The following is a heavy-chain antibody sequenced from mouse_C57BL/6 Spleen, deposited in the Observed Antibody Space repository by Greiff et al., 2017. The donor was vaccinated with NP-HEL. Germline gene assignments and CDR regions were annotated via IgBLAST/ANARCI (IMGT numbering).Heavy chain of an antibody. D-gene: IGHD2-5*01. CDR3: AREIYSNFFAY. CDR1: GFTFSDYG. Sequence: EVKVVESGGGLVKPGGSLKLSCAASGFTFSDYGMHWVRQAPEKGLEWVAYISSGSSTIYYADTVKGRFTISRDNAKNTLFLQMTSLRSEDTAMYYCAREIYSNFFAYWGQGTLVTVSA. V-gene: IGHV5-17*01. CDR2: ISSGSSTI. J-gene: IGHJ3*01.